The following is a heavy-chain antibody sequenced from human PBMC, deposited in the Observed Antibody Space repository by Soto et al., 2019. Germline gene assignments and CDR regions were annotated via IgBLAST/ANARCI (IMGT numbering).Heavy chain of an antibody. CDR3: ARDGPPITVRGMDV. J-gene: IGHJ6*02. V-gene: IGHV4-31*03. CDR2: IYYSGST. D-gene: IGHD3-16*01. CDR1: GGSISSGGYY. Sequence: QVQLQESGPGLVKPSQTLSLTCTVSGGSISSGGYYWSWIRQHPGKGLEWIGYIYYSGSTYYNPSLKSRVTISVDTSKNQFSLKLSSVTATDTAVYYCARDGPPITVRGMDVWGQGTTVTVSS.